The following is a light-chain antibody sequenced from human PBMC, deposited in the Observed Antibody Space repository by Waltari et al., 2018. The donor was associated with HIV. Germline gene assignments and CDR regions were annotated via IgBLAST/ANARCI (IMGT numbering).Light chain of an antibody. CDR1: ESFRDK. CDR2: EGT. J-gene: IGKJ4*01. Sequence: EIVVTQSPALLSVSPWETFIVSCRTSESFRDKLVWDQQKPGRAPRAIISEGTVRETGVPSRFRGSGFGTDFTLTISDLQSEDVGIYFCQQYKDWPQISFGGGTTVE. V-gene: IGKV3-15*01. CDR3: QQYKDWPQIS.